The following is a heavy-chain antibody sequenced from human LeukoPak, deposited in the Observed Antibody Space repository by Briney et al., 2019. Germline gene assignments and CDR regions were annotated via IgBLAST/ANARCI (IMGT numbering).Heavy chain of an antibody. CDR3: ARDQTYSGSGIYAYFDY. CDR1: DGSITNYD. CDR2: VHYRGTT. Sequence: PSETLSLTCTVSDGSITNYDWSWVRQPPGKGLEFIGHVHYRGTTNYNPSLRSRVTISADTSKNHFSLKLTSVTAADTAVYYCARDQTYSGSGIYAYFDYWGQGILVTVSS. J-gene: IGHJ4*02. V-gene: IGHV4-59*12. D-gene: IGHD3-10*01.